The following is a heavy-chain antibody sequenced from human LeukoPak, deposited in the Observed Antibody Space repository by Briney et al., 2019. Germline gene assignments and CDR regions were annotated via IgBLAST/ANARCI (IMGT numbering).Heavy chain of an antibody. J-gene: IGHJ4*02. V-gene: IGHV3-30*02. CDR1: GFIFSNYW. CDR3: AKDQVTH. CDR2: IQNDGSIE. Sequence: GGSLRLSCSASGFIFSNYWMHWVRQAPGKGLEWVAFIQNDGSIEFYADSVKGRFSISRDNSKNTVSLQMNSLRVEDTAMYYCAKDQVTHWGQGTLVTVSS. D-gene: IGHD4-11*01.